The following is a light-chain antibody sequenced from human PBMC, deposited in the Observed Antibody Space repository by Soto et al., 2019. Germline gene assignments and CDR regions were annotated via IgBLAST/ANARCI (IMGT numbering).Light chain of an antibody. CDR2: ANI. CDR1: SSNIGAGYD. V-gene: IGLV1-40*01. CDR3: QSYDSSLSRSV. J-gene: IGLJ2*01. Sequence: QSVLTQSPSVSGAPGQRVTISCTGSSSNIGAGYDVHWYQQLPGTAPKLLIYANINRPSGVPDRFSGSKSGTSASLAITGLQAEDEADYYCQSYDSSLSRSVFGGGTKLTVL.